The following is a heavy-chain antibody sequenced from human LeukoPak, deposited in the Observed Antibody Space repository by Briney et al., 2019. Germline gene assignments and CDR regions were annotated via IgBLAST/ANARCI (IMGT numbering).Heavy chain of an antibody. V-gene: IGHV1-46*02. CDR1: GYTFNSYY. CDR2: INPSGGYT. Sequence: ASVKVSCKASGYTFNSYYVHWVRQAPGQGLEWMGIINPSGGYTGYAQKFQGRVTMTRDTSTSTVYMELSSLRSEDTAVYYCARDLGSDILTGYKKYYFDYWGQGTLVTVSS. D-gene: IGHD3-9*01. CDR3: ARDLGSDILTGYKKYYFDY. J-gene: IGHJ4*02.